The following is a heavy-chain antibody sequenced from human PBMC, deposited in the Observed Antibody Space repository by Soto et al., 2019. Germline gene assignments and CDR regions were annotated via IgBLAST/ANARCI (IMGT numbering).Heavy chain of an antibody. D-gene: IGHD3-10*01. V-gene: IGHV3-23*01. CDR2: ISKSGDST. CDR3: AKGSFGFDY. J-gene: IGHJ4*02. CDR1: GVTFTSYA. Sequence: EVQLLESGGGLVQPGGSLRLSCAASGVTFTSYAMTWVRQVPGEGLQWVSSISKSGDSTYYADSVKGRFTTSRDNSKHTLYLQMNSLRAEDTAIYYCAKGSFGFDYWGQGTLVTVSS.